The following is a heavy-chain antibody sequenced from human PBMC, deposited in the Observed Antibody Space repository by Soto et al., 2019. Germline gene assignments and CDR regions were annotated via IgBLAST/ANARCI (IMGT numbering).Heavy chain of an antibody. Sequence: PGGSLRLSCAASGLTFSSYAMSWVRQAPGKGLEWVSAISGSGGSTYYADSVKGRFTISRDNSKNTLYLQMNSLRAEDTAVYYCAKIGPPYYYDSSGYYYWGQGTLVTVSS. V-gene: IGHV3-23*01. CDR2: ISGSGGST. D-gene: IGHD3-22*01. J-gene: IGHJ4*02. CDR1: GLTFSSYA. CDR3: AKIGPPYYYDSSGYYY.